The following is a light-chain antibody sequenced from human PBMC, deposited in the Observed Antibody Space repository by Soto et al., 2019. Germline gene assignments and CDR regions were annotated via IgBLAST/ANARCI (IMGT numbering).Light chain of an antibody. V-gene: IGKV3-20*01. CDR1: QSVRSNY. Sequence: EIVLTQSPGTLSLSSGDRATLSCRASQSVRSNYLAWYQQKPGQAPRLLIYGASSSATGIPDRFGGSGSGTDFTLTISRLGPEDFAVYYCHQYASSPLTFGGGTKVEIK. CDR2: GAS. CDR3: HQYASSPLT. J-gene: IGKJ4*01.